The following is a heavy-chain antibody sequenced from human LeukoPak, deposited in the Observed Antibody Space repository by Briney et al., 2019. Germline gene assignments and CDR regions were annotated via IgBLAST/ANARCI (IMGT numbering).Heavy chain of an antibody. CDR3: ARGAAAGSFDY. Sequence: PGGSLRLSCAASGFTFSSYAMHWVRQAPGKGLEWVAVIWYDGSNKYYADSVKGRFTISRDNSKNTLYLQMNSLRAEDTAVYYCARGAAAGSFDYWGQGTLVTVSS. J-gene: IGHJ4*02. CDR2: IWYDGSNK. D-gene: IGHD6-13*01. V-gene: IGHV3-33*08. CDR1: GFTFSSYA.